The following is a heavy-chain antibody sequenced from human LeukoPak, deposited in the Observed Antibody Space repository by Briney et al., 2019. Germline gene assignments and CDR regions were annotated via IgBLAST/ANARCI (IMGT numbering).Heavy chain of an antibody. J-gene: IGHJ6*03. CDR3: ASSMVRGVISFYYYYMDV. CDR1: GGTFSSYA. D-gene: IGHD3-10*01. CDR2: IIPIFGTA. Sequence: SVKVSCKASGGTFSSYAISWVRQAPGQGLEWMGGIIPIFGTANYAQKFQGRVTITTDESTSTAYMELSSLRSEDTAVYYCASSMVRGVISFYYYYMDVWGKGTTVAVSS. V-gene: IGHV1-69*05.